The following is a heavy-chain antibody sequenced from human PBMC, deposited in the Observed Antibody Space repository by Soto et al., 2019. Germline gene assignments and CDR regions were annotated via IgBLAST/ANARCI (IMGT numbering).Heavy chain of an antibody. Sequence: EVQLLESGGDLVQPGGSLRLSCAASGLNFSDCAMTWVRQAPGKGLEWVSSVSNRGDITYYADSVKGRFTISRDNSNNTVFMHINSLRAEDTALYYCARGDRGGSGSPASYYYSGLDVWGQGTTVTVSS. D-gene: IGHD3-10*01. CDR1: GLNFSDCA. CDR2: VSNRGDIT. V-gene: IGHV3-23*01. J-gene: IGHJ6*02. CDR3: ARGDRGGSGSPASYYYSGLDV.